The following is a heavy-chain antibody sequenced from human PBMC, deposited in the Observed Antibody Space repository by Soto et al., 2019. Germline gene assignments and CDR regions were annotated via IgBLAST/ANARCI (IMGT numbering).Heavy chain of an antibody. J-gene: IGHJ6*02. CDR2: ISYDGSNK. D-gene: IGHD7-27*01. Sequence: TGGSLRLSCAASGFTFSSYGMHWVRQAPGKGLEWVAVISYDGSNKYYADSVKGRFTISRDNSKNTLYLQMNSLRAEDTAVYYCEQDASLGGMDVSGQGPTVTVYS. CDR3: EQDASLGGMDV. CDR1: GFTFSSYG. V-gene: IGHV3-30*18.